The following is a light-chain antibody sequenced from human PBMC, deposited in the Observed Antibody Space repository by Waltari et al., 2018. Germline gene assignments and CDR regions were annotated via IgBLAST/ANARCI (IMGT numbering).Light chain of an antibody. J-gene: IGKJ2*01. CDR3: MQGTHEPT. V-gene: IGKV2-30*01. CDR1: LSLVSGDGHTS. Sequence: DVVMTQSPLSLPVTLGQSASISCRSSLSLVSGDGHTSLHWFHQRPGQSPRSFIYEIFVRGVGVPDRFSASGSGTEFTLKISRVEAEDVGVYYCMQGTHEPTFGQGTKLEIK. CDR2: EIF.